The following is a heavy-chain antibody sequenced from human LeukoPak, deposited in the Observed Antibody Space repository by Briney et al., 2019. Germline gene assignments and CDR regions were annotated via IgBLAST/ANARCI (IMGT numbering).Heavy chain of an antibody. Sequence: RGSLRLSCAAPGFTFSSYCMNWVRQAPGKGLEWVVRIKKKGENETTDYAARVEGRFTSSRDDSENTRFLQMHSLETEDTALYYCFWNSEHYFDFWGQGSLVTVSS. V-gene: IGHV3-15*01. CDR3: FWNSEHYFDF. D-gene: IGHD1-7*01. CDR1: GFTFSSYC. CDR2: IKKKGENETT. J-gene: IGHJ4*02.